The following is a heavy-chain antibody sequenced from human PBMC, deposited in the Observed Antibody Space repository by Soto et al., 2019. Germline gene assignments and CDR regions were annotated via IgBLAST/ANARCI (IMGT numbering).Heavy chain of an antibody. J-gene: IGHJ4*02. Sequence: EVQLLESGGDLVQPGGSLRLSCAASGFTFNSFAMSWVRQAPGKGLEWVSTISDGGGSTYYADPVKGRFTISRDNSKNTVYLQMNSLRAEDTAVYYCARQTRGFMIPDYWGQGTLVTVSS. CDR1: GFTFNSFA. D-gene: IGHD3-16*01. CDR2: ISDGGGST. V-gene: IGHV3-23*01. CDR3: ARQTRGFMIPDY.